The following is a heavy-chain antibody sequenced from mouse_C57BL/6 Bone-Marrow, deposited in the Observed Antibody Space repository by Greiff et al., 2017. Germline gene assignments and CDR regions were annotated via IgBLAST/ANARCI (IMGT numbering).Heavy chain of an antibody. J-gene: IGHJ2*01. V-gene: IGHV1-4*01. CDR3: APGGDTLDY. D-gene: IGHD2-13*01. CDR2: INPSSGYT. Sequence: VQLQQSGAELARPGASVKMSCKASGYTFTSYTMHWVKQRPGQGLEWIGYINPSSGYTKYNQKFKDKATLTADKSSSTAYKQLSSLTSEDSAVYYCAPGGDTLDYWGQGTTLTVSS. CDR1: GYTFTSYT.